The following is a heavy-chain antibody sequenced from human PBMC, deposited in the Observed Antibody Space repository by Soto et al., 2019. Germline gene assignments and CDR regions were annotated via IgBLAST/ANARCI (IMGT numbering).Heavy chain of an antibody. CDR2: IIPIFGTA. D-gene: IGHD4-17*01. CDR1: GGTFSSYA. V-gene: IGHV1-69*01. Sequence: QVQLVQSGAEVKKPGSSVKVSCKASGGTFSSYAISWVQQAPGQGLEWMGGIIPIFGTANYAQKFQGRVTITADESTSTAYMELSSLRSEDTAVYYCARMLPLATVTTQRDYYYGMDVWGQGTTVTVSS. J-gene: IGHJ6*02. CDR3: ARMLPLATVTTQRDYYYGMDV.